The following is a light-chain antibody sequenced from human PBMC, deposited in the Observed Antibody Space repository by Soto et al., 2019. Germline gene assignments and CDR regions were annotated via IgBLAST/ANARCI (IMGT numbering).Light chain of an antibody. J-gene: IGLJ3*02. CDR1: SSNIGSNY. V-gene: IGLV1-47*01. CDR2: RNN. Sequence: QSVLTQPPSASGTPGQRVTISCSGSSSNIGSNYVYWYQQLPGTAPKLLIYRNNQRPSGVPDRFSGSKSGTSVSLAISGLRSEDEADYFCSSYAGTNKVFGGGTKLTVL. CDR3: SSYAGTNKV.